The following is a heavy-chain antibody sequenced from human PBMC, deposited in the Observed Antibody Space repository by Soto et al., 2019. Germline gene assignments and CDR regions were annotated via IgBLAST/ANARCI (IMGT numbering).Heavy chain of an antibody. CDR1: GGTFSGYA. CDR3: ARGNYDFWSGYPDYYYGMDV. D-gene: IGHD3-3*01. Sequence: QVQLVQSGAEVKKPGSSVKVSCKASGGTFSGYAISWVRQAPGQGLEWMGGIIPIFGTANYAQKFQGRVTITADESTSTAYMELSSLRSEDTAVYYCARGNYDFWSGYPDYYYGMDVWGQGTTVTVSS. CDR2: IIPIFGTA. V-gene: IGHV1-69*01. J-gene: IGHJ6*02.